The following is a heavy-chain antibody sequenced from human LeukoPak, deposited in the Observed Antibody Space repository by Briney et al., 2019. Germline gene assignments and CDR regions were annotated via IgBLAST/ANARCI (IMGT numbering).Heavy chain of an antibody. CDR3: ARWGSGTSCPNTSNRKYFQH. Sequence: QPGGSLRLSCAASGFTVSSNYMSWVRQAPGKGLEWVSVISSCGSTYYADSVKGRFTISRDNSKNTLYLQMNSLRAEDTAVYYCARWGSGTSCPNTSNRKYFQHWGQGPLVTVSS. D-gene: IGHD2-15*01. CDR1: GFTVSSNY. J-gene: IGHJ1*01. V-gene: IGHV3-66*02. CDR2: ISSCGST.